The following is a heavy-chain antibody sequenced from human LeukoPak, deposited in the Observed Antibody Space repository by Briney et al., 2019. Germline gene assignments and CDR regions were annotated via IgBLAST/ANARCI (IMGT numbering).Heavy chain of an antibody. V-gene: IGHV3-7*01. CDR1: EFSFSDFW. J-gene: IGHJ4*02. Sequence: GRSLRLSCAASEFSFSDFWMGWVREAPGKGLEWVGNINQGGSETYYVECVKGRFTISRDNAKKSLFLQMNSLRAEHTTVYYCTKGRSNHYWGQGTLVTVST. CDR2: INQGGSET. D-gene: IGHD4-11*01. CDR3: TKGRSNHY.